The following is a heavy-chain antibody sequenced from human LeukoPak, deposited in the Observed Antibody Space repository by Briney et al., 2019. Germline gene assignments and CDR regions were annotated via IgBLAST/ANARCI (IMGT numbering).Heavy chain of an antibody. D-gene: IGHD6-13*01. CDR3: ARGGVYSGSWYGDY. CDR2: ISFDGASK. J-gene: IGHJ4*02. CDR1: GFTFSSYA. V-gene: IGHV3-30-3*01. Sequence: GGSLKLSCAASGFTFSSYAMHWVRQAPGKGLEWVAVISFDGASKYYADSVKGRFTISRDNSKNTLYLQMNSLRAEDTAVYYCARGGVYSGSWYGDYWGQGTLVTVSS.